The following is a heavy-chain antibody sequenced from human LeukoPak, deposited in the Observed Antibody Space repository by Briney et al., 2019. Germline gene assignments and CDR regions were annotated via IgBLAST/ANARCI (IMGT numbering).Heavy chain of an antibody. Sequence: GGSLRLSCAASGFTFSSYWMHWVRQAPGKGLVWVSRINSDGSSTSYADSVKGRFTISRDNAKNTLYLQMNSLRAEDTAVYYCAKDAEVGYIYASRGLDPWGQGTLVTVSS. V-gene: IGHV3-74*01. CDR1: GFTFSSYW. J-gene: IGHJ5*02. CDR2: INSDGSST. CDR3: AKDAEVGYIYASRGLDP. D-gene: IGHD5-18*01.